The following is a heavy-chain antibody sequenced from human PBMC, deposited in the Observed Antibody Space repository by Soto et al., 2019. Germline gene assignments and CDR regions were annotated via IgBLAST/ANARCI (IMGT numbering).Heavy chain of an antibody. CDR3: ARHPQPAWFDP. CDR2: IYYSGST. CDR1: GGSISSGDYY. J-gene: IGHJ5*02. Sequence: SETLSLTCTVSGGSISSGDYYWSWIRQPPGKGLEWIGYIYYSGSTNYNPSLKSRVTISVDTSKNQFSLKLSLKLSSVTAADTAVYYCARHPQPAWFDPWGQGTLVTVSS. D-gene: IGHD2-2*01. V-gene: IGHV4-61*08.